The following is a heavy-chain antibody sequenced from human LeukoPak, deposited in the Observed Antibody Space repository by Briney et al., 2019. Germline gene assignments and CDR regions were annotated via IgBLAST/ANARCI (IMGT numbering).Heavy chain of an antibody. CDR3: ARERIGDNWFDP. J-gene: IGHJ5*02. CDR1: GGSISSGGYY. CDR2: IYYSGST. Sequence: PSQTLSLTCTVSGGSISSGGYYWSWIRQHPGTGLGWIGYIYYSGSTYYNPSLKSRVTISVDTSKTQFSLKLSSVTAADTAVYYCARERIGDNWFDPWGQGTLVTVSS. V-gene: IGHV4-31*03.